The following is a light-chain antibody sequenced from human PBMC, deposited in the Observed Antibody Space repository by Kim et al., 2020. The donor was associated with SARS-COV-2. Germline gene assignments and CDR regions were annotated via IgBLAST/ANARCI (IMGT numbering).Light chain of an antibody. CDR1: SLRSYY. CDR3: NSRDSSGNHYV. J-gene: IGLJ1*01. V-gene: IGLV3-19*01. CDR2: DTK. Sequence: SSELTQDPAVSVALGQTVRITCQGDSLRSYYTSWYQQKPGQAPVLVLYDTKNRPSGIPDRFSGSNSGNTASLTITGAQAEDEADYYCNSRDSSGNHYVFGTGTKVTVL.